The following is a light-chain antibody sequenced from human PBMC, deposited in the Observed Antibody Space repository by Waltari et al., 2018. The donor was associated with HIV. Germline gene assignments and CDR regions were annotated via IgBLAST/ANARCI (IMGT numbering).Light chain of an antibody. CDR1: NIESKI. CDR2: YDT. V-gene: IGLV3-21*04. J-gene: IGLJ2*01. Sequence: LTQPPSLSLPPGGTPTIPCGATNIESKIAHSSQQKAGQGTVVVMSYDTDRPAGIAERCSGVNAGHTAALIMTRVGAGGAADYYCQVWDSATDHVLFGGGTRLTVL. CDR3: QVWDSATDHVL.